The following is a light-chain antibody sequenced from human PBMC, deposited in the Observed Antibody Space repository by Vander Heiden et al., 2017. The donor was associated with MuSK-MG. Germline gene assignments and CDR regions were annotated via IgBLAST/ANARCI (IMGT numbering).Light chain of an antibody. CDR2: HAS. Sequence: DIHMTQSPSSLSASVGDRVTITCQASQDISNYLNWYQQRPGKAPKLLIYHASNLETGVPSRFSGRGSGTHFSFTITSLQPDDVATYHCQQFDNLPLTFGGGTKVEIK. CDR1: QDISNY. CDR3: QQFDNLPLT. V-gene: IGKV1-33*01. J-gene: IGKJ4*01.